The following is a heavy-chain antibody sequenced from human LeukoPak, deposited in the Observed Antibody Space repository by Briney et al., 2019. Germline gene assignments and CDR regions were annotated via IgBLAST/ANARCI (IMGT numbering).Heavy chain of an antibody. V-gene: IGHV3-7*01. J-gene: IGHJ4*02. CDR3: ARDVTALDS. D-gene: IGHD2-2*01. CDR1: GFTFSSYW. Sequence: PGGSLRLSCAASGFTFSSYWMSRVRQAPEKGLEWVANINQGGSEKYYVDSVRGRFTISRDNAKNSLYLQMNSLRADDTAVHYCARDVTALDSWGQGTLVTVSS. CDR2: INQGGSEK.